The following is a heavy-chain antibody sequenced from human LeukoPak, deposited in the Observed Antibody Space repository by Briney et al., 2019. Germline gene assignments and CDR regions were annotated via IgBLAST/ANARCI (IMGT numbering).Heavy chain of an antibody. V-gene: IGHV1-18*01. CDR3: ARIVATITGDAFDI. D-gene: IGHD5-12*01. CDR1: GYTFTSYG. Sequence: ASVKVSCKASGYTFTSYGISWVRQAPGQGLEWMGWISAYNGNTNYAQKLQGRVTMTTDTSTSTAYMELRSLRPDDTAVYYCARIVATITGDAFDIWGQGTMVTVSS. J-gene: IGHJ3*02. CDR2: ISAYNGNT.